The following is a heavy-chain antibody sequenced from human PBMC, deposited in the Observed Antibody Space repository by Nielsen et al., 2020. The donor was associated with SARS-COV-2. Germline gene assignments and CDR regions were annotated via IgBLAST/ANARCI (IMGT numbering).Heavy chain of an antibody. V-gene: IGHV4-30-4*01. CDR2: IYYSGST. J-gene: IGHJ4*02. Sequence: LRLSCTVSGGSISSGDYYWSWIRQPPGKGLEWIGYIYYSGSTYYNPSLKSRVTISVDTSKNQFSLKLSSVTAADTALYYCARHWGGYYSSFDYWGQGTLVTVSS. CDR1: GGSISSGDYY. D-gene: IGHD3-3*01. CDR3: ARHWGGYYSSFDY.